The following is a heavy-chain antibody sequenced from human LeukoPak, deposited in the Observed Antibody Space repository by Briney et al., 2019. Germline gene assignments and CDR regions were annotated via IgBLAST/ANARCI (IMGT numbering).Heavy chain of an antibody. V-gene: IGHV4-34*01. CDR2: INHSGST. Sequence: SETLSLTCAVYGGSFSGYYWSWIRPPPGKGLEWIGEINHSGSTNYNPSLKSRVTISVDTSKNQFSLKLSSVTAADTAVYYCASHYYGSGMGDYWGQGTLVTVSS. J-gene: IGHJ4*02. D-gene: IGHD3-10*01. CDR3: ASHYYGSGMGDY. CDR1: GGSFSGYY.